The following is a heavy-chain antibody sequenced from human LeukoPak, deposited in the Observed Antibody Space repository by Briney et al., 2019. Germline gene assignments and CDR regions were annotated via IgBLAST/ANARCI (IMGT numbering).Heavy chain of an antibody. J-gene: IGHJ4*02. CDR1: GYSISNGYY. CDR3: ARLAWGRLDY. Sequence: SETLSLTCSVSGYSISNGYYWGWIRQPPGKGLEWIGSIYQSGSTYYNPSLKSRVTISVDTSKNQFSLKLSSVTAVDTAVYYCARLAWGRLDYWGQGTLVTVSS. CDR2: IYQSGST. V-gene: IGHV4-38-2*02. D-gene: IGHD7-27*01.